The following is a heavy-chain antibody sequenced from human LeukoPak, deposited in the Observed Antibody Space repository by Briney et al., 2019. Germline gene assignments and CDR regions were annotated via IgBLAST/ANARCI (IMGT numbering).Heavy chain of an antibody. J-gene: IGHJ4*02. V-gene: IGHV1-69*13. Sequence: APVKVSCKASGGTFSSYAISWVRQAPGQGLEWMGGIIPIFGTANYAQKFQGRVTITADESTSTAYMELSSLRSEDTAVYYCARGFRGSIRDYFDYWGQGTLVTVSS. CDR1: GGTFSSYA. CDR3: ARGFRGSIRDYFDY. D-gene: IGHD3-10*01. CDR2: IIPIFGTA.